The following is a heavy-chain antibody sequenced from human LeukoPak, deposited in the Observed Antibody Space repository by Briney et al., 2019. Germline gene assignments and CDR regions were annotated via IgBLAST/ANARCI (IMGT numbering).Heavy chain of an antibody. CDR1: GFTFSSYA. CDR3: AGRYCSSTSCFYYYYYMDV. V-gene: IGHV3-23*01. Sequence: GGSLRLSCAASGFTFSSYAMSWVRQAPGKGLEWVSAISGSGGSTYYADSVKGRFTISRDNSKNTLYLQMNSLRAEDTAVYYRAGRYCSSTSCFYYYYYMDVWGKGTTVTVSS. J-gene: IGHJ6*03. CDR2: ISGSGGST. D-gene: IGHD2-2*01.